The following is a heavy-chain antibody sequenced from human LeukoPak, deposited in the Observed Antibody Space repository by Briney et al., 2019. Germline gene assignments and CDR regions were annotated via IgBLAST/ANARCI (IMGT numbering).Heavy chain of an antibody. D-gene: IGHD3-10*02. J-gene: IGHJ6*04. CDR3: AELGITMIGGV. CDR2: IRYDGSHK. CDR1: GFTFSSYG. Sequence: GGSLRLSCAASGFTFSSYGMHWVRQPPGKGLEWVAFIRYDGSHKYYADSVKGRFTISRDNSKNTLYLQMNSLRAEDTAVYYCAELGITMIGGVWGKGTTVTISS. V-gene: IGHV3-30*02.